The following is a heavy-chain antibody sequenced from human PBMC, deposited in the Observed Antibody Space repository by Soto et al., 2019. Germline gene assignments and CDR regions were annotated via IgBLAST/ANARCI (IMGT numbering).Heavy chain of an antibody. Sequence: PSETLSLTCAVSGGSISSGGYSWSWIRQPPGKGLEWIGYIYHSGSTYYNPSLKSRVTISVDRSKNQFSLKLSSVTAADTAVYYCARGGGEHCSGGSCYLDYWGQGTLVTVSS. D-gene: IGHD2-15*01. J-gene: IGHJ4*02. V-gene: IGHV4-30-2*01. CDR2: IYHSGST. CDR1: GGSISSGGYS. CDR3: ARGGGEHCSGGSCYLDY.